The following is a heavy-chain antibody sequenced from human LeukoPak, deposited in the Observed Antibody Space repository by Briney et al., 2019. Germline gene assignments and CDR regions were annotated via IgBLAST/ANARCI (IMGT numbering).Heavy chain of an antibody. V-gene: IGHV3-7*03. CDR3: ARDQLVAGTDYFDY. D-gene: IGHD6-19*01. Sequence: GGFLRLSCAASGFTFISYRMSWVRQATGTGLEWVANIKQEGREKYYVDPVKGRFTISRDNAKNSLYLQMNSLRAEDTAVYYCARDQLVAGTDYFDYWGQGTLVTVSS. CDR2: IKQEGREK. CDR1: GFTFISYR. J-gene: IGHJ4*02.